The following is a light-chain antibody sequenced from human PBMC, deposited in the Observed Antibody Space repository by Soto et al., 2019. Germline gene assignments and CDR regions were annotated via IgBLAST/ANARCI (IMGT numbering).Light chain of an antibody. V-gene: IGKV3-11*01. CDR1: QSIGNS. CDR2: DAS. J-gene: IGKJ1*01. Sequence: EIVLTQSPATMSLSPGDRATLSCRASQSIGNSLAWYQQKRGQPPRLLIYDASSRATGIPARFSGSGSGTDLTLTISSLEPEDFAVYFWQQGTFGQGTKVEI. CDR3: QQGT.